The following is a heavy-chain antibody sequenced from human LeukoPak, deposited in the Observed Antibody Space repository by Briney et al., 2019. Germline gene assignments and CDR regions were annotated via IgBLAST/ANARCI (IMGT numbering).Heavy chain of an antibody. D-gene: IGHD3-22*01. CDR3: ARDQGPYYYDSSGSGFDP. Sequence: ASVTVSFKASGYTFTSYYMHWVRQAPGLGLEWMGWISAYNGNTNYAQKLQGRVTMTTDTSTSTAYMELRSLRSDDTAVYYCARDQGPYYYDSSGSGFDPWGQGTLVIVSS. CDR1: GYTFTSYY. CDR2: ISAYNGNT. V-gene: IGHV1-18*04. J-gene: IGHJ5*02.